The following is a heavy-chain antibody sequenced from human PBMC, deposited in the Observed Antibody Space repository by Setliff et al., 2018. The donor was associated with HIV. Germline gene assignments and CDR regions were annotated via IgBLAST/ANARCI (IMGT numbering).Heavy chain of an antibody. CDR2: INTDGSSS. V-gene: IGHV3-74*01. CDR3: VRDLTTIVTRKVFDI. CDR1: GFTFKNYW. J-gene: IGHJ3*02. Sequence: GSLRLSCAASGFTFKNYWMHWVRQLPGKGLVWVSRINTDGSSSDYADSVKGRFTISRDNSKNTLYVQMNSLRADDTAVYYCVRDLTTIVTRKVFDIWGQGTMVTVS. D-gene: IGHD4-4*01.